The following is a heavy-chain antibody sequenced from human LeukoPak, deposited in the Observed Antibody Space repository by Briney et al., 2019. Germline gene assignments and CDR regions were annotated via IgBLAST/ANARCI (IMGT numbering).Heavy chain of an antibody. CDR2: ISSSSSAI. CDR1: GFTFSRFG. D-gene: IGHD2-15*01. Sequence: GGSLRLSCAASGFTFSRFGMNWVRQAPGKGLEWISYISSSSSAIYYADSVKGRFTISRVNAKNSLYLQMSSLRDEDTAVYYCAQKGGTDHWGQGTLVTVSS. CDR3: AQKGGTDH. V-gene: IGHV3-48*02. J-gene: IGHJ4*02.